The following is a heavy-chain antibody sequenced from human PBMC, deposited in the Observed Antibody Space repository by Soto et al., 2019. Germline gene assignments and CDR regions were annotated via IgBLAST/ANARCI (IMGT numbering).Heavy chain of an antibody. CDR3: ASTTHWLAFDY. V-gene: IGHV4-59*01. CDR2: FYNSGNT. Sequence: QVQLQESGPGLVKPSETLSLTCTVSGDSISNYYWTWIRQPPGKGLEWIGCFYNSGNTNYNPSLKSRGTISVDTSNNQFSLRVNSVTAADTAVYYCASTTHWLAFDYWGQGALVTVSS. D-gene: IGHD6-19*01. J-gene: IGHJ4*02. CDR1: GDSISNYY.